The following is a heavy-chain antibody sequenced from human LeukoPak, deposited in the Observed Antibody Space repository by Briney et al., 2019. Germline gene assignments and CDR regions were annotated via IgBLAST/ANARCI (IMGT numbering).Heavy chain of an antibody. V-gene: IGHV3-30-3*01. CDR2: ISYDGSNK. Sequence: GRSLRLSCAASGFTFSSYAMHWARQAPGKGLEWVAVISYDGSNKYYADSVKGRFTISRDNSKNTLYLQMNSLRAEDTAVYYCARDMITFGGVIVTFGFDPWGQGTLVTVSS. CDR1: GFTFSSYA. D-gene: IGHD3-16*02. J-gene: IGHJ5*02. CDR3: ARDMITFGGVIVTFGFDP.